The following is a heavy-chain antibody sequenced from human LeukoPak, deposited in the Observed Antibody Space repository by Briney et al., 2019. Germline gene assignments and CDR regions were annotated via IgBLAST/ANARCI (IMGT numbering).Heavy chain of an antibody. Sequence: SGTLSLTCAVSGGSISSSNWWSWVRQPPGKGLEWIGEIYHSGSTNYNPSLKSRVTISVDKSKNQFSLKLSSVTAADTAVYHCARDSEYYYGSGSFNWFDPWGQGTLVTVSS. J-gene: IGHJ5*02. CDR3: ARDSEYYYGSGSFNWFDP. D-gene: IGHD3-10*01. CDR1: GGSISSSNW. V-gene: IGHV4-4*02. CDR2: IYHSGST.